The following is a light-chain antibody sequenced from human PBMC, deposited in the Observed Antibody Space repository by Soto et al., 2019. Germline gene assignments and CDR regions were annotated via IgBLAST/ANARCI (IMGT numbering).Light chain of an antibody. V-gene: IGLV1-40*01. CDR2: GNS. CDR1: SSNIGAGYD. J-gene: IGLJ1*01. Sequence: QSVLTQPPSVSGAPGQRVTISCTESSSNIGAGYDVHWYQQLPGTAPKLLIYGNSNRPSGVPDRFSGSKSGTSASLAITGLQAEDEADYYCQSYDSSLSGGVFGTGTKVTVL. CDR3: QSYDSSLSGGV.